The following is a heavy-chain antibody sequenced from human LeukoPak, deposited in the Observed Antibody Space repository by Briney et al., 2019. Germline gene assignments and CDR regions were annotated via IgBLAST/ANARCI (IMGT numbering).Heavy chain of an antibody. D-gene: IGHD3-9*01. CDR1: GYIFTSYD. J-gene: IGHJ3*02. CDR2: MNPNSGNT. Sequence: VASVKVSCKASGYIFTSYDMNWVRQATGQGLEWMGWMNPNSGNTGYAQKFQGRVTTTRNTSISTAYMELSSLRSEDTAVYYCARGDILTGWIDIWGQGTMVTVSS. CDR3: ARGDILTGWIDI. V-gene: IGHV1-8*01.